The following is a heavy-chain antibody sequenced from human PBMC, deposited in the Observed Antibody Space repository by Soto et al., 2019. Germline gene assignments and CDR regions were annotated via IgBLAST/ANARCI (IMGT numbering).Heavy chain of an antibody. D-gene: IGHD6-6*01. Sequence: SETLSLTCTVSGGSISSYYWSWIRQPPGKGLEWIGYIYYSGSTNYNPSLKSRVTISVDTSKNQFSLKLSSVTAADTAVYYCARGPRIAARERSWFDPWGQGTLVTVSS. V-gene: IGHV4-59*01. CDR1: GGSISSYY. J-gene: IGHJ5*02. CDR2: IYYSGST. CDR3: ARGPRIAARERSWFDP.